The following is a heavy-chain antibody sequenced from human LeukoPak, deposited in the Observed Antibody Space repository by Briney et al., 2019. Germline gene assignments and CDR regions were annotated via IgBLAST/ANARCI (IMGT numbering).Heavy chain of an antibody. CDR2: ISSSSSYI. J-gene: IGHJ4*02. CDR3: AKESIPGGRVYSGYDWNY. V-gene: IGHV3-21*04. CDR1: GFTFSSYS. D-gene: IGHD5-12*01. Sequence: PGGSLRLSCAASGFTFSSYSMNWVRQAPGKGLEWVSSISSSSSYIYYADSVKGRFTISRDNAKNSLYLQMNSLRAEDTALYYCAKESIPGGRVYSGYDWNYWGQGTLVTVSS.